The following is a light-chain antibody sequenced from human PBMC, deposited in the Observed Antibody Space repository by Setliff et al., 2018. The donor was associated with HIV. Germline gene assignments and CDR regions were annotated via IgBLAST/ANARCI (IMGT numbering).Light chain of an antibody. Sequence: QSVLTQPASVSGSPGQSITISCTGTSNDIGGYSYVSWYQQYPGKAPKMMIYDVSKRPSGVSNRFSGSKSGNTASLTISGLQAEDEADYYCYSYTSSSTLLFGTGTKVTVL. J-gene: IGLJ1*01. CDR3: YSYTSSSTLL. CDR2: DVS. V-gene: IGLV2-14*03. CDR1: SNDIGGYSY.